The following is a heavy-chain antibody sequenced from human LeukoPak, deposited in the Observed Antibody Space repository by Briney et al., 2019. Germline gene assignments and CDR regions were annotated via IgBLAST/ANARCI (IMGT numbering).Heavy chain of an antibody. J-gene: IGHJ4*02. CDR1: GYTFTSYA. Sequence: GASVKVSCKASGYTFTSYAMHWVRQAPGQRLEWMGWINAGNGNTKYSQKFQGRVTITRDTSASTAYMELSSLRSEDTAVYYCARGPGGEYYDSSGYYPDYWGQGTLVTVSS. CDR2: INAGNGNT. V-gene: IGHV1-3*01. D-gene: IGHD3-22*01. CDR3: ARGPGGEYYDSSGYYPDY.